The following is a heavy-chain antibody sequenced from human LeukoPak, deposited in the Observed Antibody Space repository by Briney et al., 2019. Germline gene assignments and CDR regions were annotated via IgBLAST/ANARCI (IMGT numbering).Heavy chain of an antibody. CDR2: INPNSGGT. D-gene: IGHD3-22*01. CDR3: AIDSSGYYEAHFDY. CDR1: GYTFTGYY. V-gene: IGHV1-2*02. Sequence: ASVRVSCKASGYTFTGYYMHWVRQAPGQGLEWMGWINPNSGGTNYAQKFQGRVTMTRDTSISTAYMELSRLRSDDTAVYYRAIDSSGYYEAHFDYWGQGTLVTVSS. J-gene: IGHJ4*02.